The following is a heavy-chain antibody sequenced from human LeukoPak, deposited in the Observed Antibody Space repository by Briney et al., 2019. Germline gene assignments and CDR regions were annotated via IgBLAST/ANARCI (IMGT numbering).Heavy chain of an antibody. V-gene: IGHV3-21*04. Sequence: GGSLRLSCAASGFTFSSYSMNWVRQAPGKGLEWVSSISSSSSYIYYADSVKGRFTISRDNAKNSLYLQINSLRAEDTAVYYCARDRHYDFWSGYYTPFNSWGQGTLVTVSS. CDR3: ARDRHYDFWSGYYTPFNS. D-gene: IGHD3-3*01. J-gene: IGHJ4*02. CDR2: ISSSSSYI. CDR1: GFTFSSYS.